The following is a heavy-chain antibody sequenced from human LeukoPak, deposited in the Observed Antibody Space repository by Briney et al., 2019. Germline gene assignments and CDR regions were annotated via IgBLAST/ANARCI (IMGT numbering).Heavy chain of an antibody. CDR3: ARIIYSSSWYGAFDI. V-gene: IGHV3-30*04. Sequence: GGSLRLSCAASGFTFSSYAMHWVRQAPGKGLEWVAVISYDGSNKYYADSVKGRFTISRDSSKNPPYLQMNSLRAEDTAVYYCARIIYSSSWYGAFDIWGQGTMVTVSS. CDR1: GFTFSSYA. J-gene: IGHJ3*02. D-gene: IGHD6-13*01. CDR2: ISYDGSNK.